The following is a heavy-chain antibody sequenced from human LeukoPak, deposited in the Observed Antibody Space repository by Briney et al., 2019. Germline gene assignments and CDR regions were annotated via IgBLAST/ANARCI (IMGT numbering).Heavy chain of an antibody. V-gene: IGHV4-59*12. Sequence: SETLSLTCTVSGGSISSYYWSWIRQPPGKGLEWIGYIYYSGSTNYNPSLKSRVTISVDTSKNQFSLKLSSVTAADTAVYYCARDEIAVAGYYYYGMDVWGQGTTVTVSS. J-gene: IGHJ6*02. CDR1: GGSISSYY. D-gene: IGHD6-19*01. CDR3: ARDEIAVAGYYYYGMDV. CDR2: IYYSGST.